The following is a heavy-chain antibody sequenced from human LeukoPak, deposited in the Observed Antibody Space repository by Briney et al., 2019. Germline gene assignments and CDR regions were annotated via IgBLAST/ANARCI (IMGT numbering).Heavy chain of an antibody. J-gene: IGHJ4*02. V-gene: IGHV3-21*01. D-gene: IGHD2-2*01. CDR1: GFTFSSYS. CDR2: ISSSSSYI. Sequence: GGSLRLSCAASGFTFSSYSMNWVRQAPGKGLEWVSSISSSSSYIYYADSVKGRFTISRDNAKNSLYLQMNSLRAEDTAVYYCARDLFQLLNYFDYWGQGTLVTVSS. CDR3: ARDLFQLLNYFDY.